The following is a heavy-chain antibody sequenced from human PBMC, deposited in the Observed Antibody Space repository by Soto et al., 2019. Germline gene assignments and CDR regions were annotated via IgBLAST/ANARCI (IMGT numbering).Heavy chain of an antibody. Sequence: QVQLVQSGAEVKKPGTSVKVSCKASGYTFTSYGLSWVRQAPGQGLEWMGWISAYNGNTNYAQKLQGRVTMTTDTSTSTAYMELRSLRSDDTAVYYCARDSVGYSGYDFVWFDPWGQGTLVTVSS. CDR3: ARDSVGYSGYDFVWFDP. V-gene: IGHV1-18*04. CDR1: GYTFTSYG. CDR2: ISAYNGNT. D-gene: IGHD5-12*01. J-gene: IGHJ5*02.